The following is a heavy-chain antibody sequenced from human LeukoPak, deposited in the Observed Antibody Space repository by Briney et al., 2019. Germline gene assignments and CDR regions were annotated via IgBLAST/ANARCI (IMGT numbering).Heavy chain of an antibody. J-gene: IGHJ4*02. CDR3: ARGKGLRHYFDY. Sequence: ASVKVSCKASGYTFTSYYMHWVRQAPGQGLEWMGIINPSGGSTSYAQKFQGRVTMTRNTSISTAYMELSSLRSEDTAVYYCARGKGLRHYFDYWGQGTLVTVSS. CDR1: GYTFTSYY. CDR2: INPSGGST. D-gene: IGHD3-16*01. V-gene: IGHV1-46*01.